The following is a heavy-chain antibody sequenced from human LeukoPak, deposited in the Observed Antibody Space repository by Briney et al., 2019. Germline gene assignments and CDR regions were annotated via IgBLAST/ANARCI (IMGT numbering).Heavy chain of an antibody. J-gene: IGHJ4*02. V-gene: IGHV4-59*01. Sequence: SETLSLTCTVSGGSISCYYWSWIRQPPGKGLEWIGYIYYSGSTNYNPSLKSRVTISVDTSKNQFSLKLSSVTAADTAVYYCARALAAQSLSYDYWGQGTLVTVSS. D-gene: IGHD1-26*01. CDR3: ARALAAQSLSYDY. CDR1: GGSISCYY. CDR2: IYYSGST.